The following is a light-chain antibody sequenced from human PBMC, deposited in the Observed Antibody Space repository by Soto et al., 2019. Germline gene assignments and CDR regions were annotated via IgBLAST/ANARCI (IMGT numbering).Light chain of an antibody. CDR3: QVYGSSSKT. CDR1: QRVSSY. Sequence: EIVLTQSPATLSVSPGERATLSCRASQRVSSYLTWYQQKPGQAPRLLIDSVSTGATGIPDRFSGRGSGTDFTLTISRLEAEDFAVYFCQVYGSSSKTFGQGTKVDI. V-gene: IGKV3-20*01. CDR2: SVS. J-gene: IGKJ1*01.